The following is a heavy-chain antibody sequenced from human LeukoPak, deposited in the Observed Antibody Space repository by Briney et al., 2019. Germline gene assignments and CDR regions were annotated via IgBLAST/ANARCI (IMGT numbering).Heavy chain of an antibody. CDR3: ARTYYYDSSGFGNNWFDP. V-gene: IGHV1-2*02. J-gene: IGHJ5*02. Sequence: ASVKVSCKASGYTFTSYYMHWVRQAPGQGLEWMGIINPSGGGTNYAQKFQGRVTMTRDTSISTAYMELSRLRSDDTAVYYCARTYYYDSSGFGNNWFDPWGQGTLVTVSS. D-gene: IGHD3-22*01. CDR1: GYTFTSYY. CDR2: INPSGGGT.